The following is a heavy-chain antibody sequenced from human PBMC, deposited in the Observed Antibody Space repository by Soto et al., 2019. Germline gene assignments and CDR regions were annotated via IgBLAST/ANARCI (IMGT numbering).Heavy chain of an antibody. CDR2: IRSKANSYAT. D-gene: IGHD3-10*01. Sequence: GGSLRLSCAASGFTFSGYAMHWVRQASGKGLEWVGRIRSKANSYATAYAASVKGRFTISRDDSKNTAYLQMNSLKTEDTAVYYCTTYGSGLFDIWGQGTMVTV. CDR3: TTYGSGLFDI. V-gene: IGHV3-73*01. J-gene: IGHJ3*02. CDR1: GFTFSGYA.